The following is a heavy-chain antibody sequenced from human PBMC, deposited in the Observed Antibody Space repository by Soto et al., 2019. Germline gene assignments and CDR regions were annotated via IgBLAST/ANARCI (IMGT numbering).Heavy chain of an antibody. CDR3: ARAFDDSSGFYGGLGY. CDR1: GGSIGSGDYY. V-gene: IGHV4-30-4*01. D-gene: IGHD3-22*01. CDR2: MYYTGST. J-gene: IGHJ4*02. Sequence: SETLSLTCTVSGGSIGSGDYYWSWIRQPPGKGLEWIGYMYYTGSTYYNPSLKSQFTISVDASKNQFSLKLSSVTAADTAVYYCARAFDDSSGFYGGLGYWGQGTRVTVSS.